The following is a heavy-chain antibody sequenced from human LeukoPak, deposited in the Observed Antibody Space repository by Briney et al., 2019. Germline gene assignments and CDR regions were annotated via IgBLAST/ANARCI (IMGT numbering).Heavy chain of an antibody. D-gene: IGHD3-10*01. CDR2: ISSSGSTI. J-gene: IGHJ6*04. Sequence: PGGSLRLSCAASGFTFSSYEMNWVRQAPEKGLEWVSYISSSGSTIYYADSVKGRFTISRDNAKNSLYLQMNSLRAEDTAVYYCMGAGRITMVRGVMNGMDVWGKGTTVTVSS. CDR3: MGAGRITMVRGVMNGMDV. V-gene: IGHV3-48*03. CDR1: GFTFSSYE.